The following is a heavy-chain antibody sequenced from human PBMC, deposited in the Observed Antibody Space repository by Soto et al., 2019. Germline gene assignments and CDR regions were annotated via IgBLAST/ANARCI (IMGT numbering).Heavy chain of an antibody. V-gene: IGHV3-64*01. CDR2: ISSNGGST. CDR3: ARTYYDFWSGYYGSGSPYYMDV. CDR1: GFTFSSYA. J-gene: IGHJ6*03. Sequence: EVQLVESGGGLVQPGGSLRLSCAASGFTFSSYAMHWVRQAPGKGLEYVSAISSNGGSTYYANSVKGRFTISRDNSKNSLYLQMGSLRAEDMAVYYCARTYYDFWSGYYGSGSPYYMDVWGKGTTVTVSS. D-gene: IGHD3-3*01.